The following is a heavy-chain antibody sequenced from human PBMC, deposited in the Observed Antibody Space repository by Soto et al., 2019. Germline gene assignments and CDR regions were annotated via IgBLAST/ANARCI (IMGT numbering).Heavy chain of an antibody. CDR2: IMPILGIA. J-gene: IGHJ4*02. D-gene: IGHD6-6*01. CDR3: AQYSSSSGEYYFDY. CDR1: GGTFSSYT. V-gene: IGHV1-69*02. Sequence: EASVKVSCKASGGTFSSYTISWVRQAPGQGLEWMGRIMPILGIANYAQKFQGRVTITADKSTSTAYMELSSLRSEDTAVYYCAQYSSSSGEYYFDYWGQGTLVTVSS.